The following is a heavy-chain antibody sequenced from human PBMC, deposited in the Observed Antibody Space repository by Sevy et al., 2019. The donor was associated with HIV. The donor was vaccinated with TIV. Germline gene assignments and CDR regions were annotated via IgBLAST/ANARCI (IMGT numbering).Heavy chain of an antibody. CDR3: AGVRTVAETCGMGG. D-gene: IGHD2-15*01. CDR1: GFTVSSNY. Sequence: GGSLRLSCAASGFTVSSNYMSWVRQGPGKGLEWVSVIYSGGSTYYADSVKGRFTVFRDNSNNTLYLQMNTLRADDTAVYDGAGVRTVAETCGMGGGGQGPPVTVAS. CDR2: IYSGGST. J-gene: IGHJ6*02. V-gene: IGHV3-53*01.